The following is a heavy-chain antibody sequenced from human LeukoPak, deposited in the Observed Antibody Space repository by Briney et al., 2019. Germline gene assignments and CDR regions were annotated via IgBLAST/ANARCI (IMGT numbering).Heavy chain of an antibody. V-gene: IGHV4-4*02. J-gene: IGHJ4*02. D-gene: IGHD2/OR15-2a*01. CDR1: GGSISSSNW. CDR3: ARESNRIGLPDY. Sequence: SGTLSLTCAVSGGSISSSNWWSWVRQSPGKGLEWIGEIYHTGNINYNPSLKSRVTISVDRSKNQFSLEMSSVTAADTAVYFCARESNRIGLPDYWGQGTLVTVSS. CDR2: IYHTGNI.